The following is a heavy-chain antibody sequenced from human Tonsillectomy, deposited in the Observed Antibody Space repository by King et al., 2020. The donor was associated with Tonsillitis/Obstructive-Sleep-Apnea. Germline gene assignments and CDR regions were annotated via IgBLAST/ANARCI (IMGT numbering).Heavy chain of an antibody. CDR3: AKNYYDSSGPRYFYYYIDV. J-gene: IGHJ6*03. D-gene: IGHD3-22*01. V-gene: IGHV3-23*04. Sequence: VQLVESGGGLIQPGGSLRLSCAASGFTFNTYAMSWVRQAPGKGLEWVSAISSSGGSTYYADSVKGRFTISRDNSKNTLYLQKNSLRAEDTAVYYCAKNYYDSSGPRYFYYYIDVWGRGTTVTVSS. CDR2: ISSSGGST. CDR1: GFTFNTYA.